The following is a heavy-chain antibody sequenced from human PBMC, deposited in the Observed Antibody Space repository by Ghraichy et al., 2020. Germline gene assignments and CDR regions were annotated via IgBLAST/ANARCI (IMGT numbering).Heavy chain of an antibody. J-gene: IGHJ3*02. CDR2: INPNSGGT. V-gene: IGHV1-2*02. D-gene: IGHD2/OR15-2a*01. CDR1: GYTFTGYY. CDR3: ASRYANYFYSHISIQDAFNI. Sequence: ASVKVSCKASGYTFTGYYMHWVRQAPGQGLEWMGWINPNSGGTNYAQTFQGRVTMTRDTSISTAYMELSRLRSDDTAVYYCASRYANYFYSHISIQDAFNIWGQGTMVTVSS.